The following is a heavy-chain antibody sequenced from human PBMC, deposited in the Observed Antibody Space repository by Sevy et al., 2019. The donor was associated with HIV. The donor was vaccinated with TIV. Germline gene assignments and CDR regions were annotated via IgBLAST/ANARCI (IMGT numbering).Heavy chain of an antibody. Sequence: SETLSLTCTVSGGSLSRYYWSWIRQPPGKRLEWIGYIYYSGSTDYNPSLKSRVTISVDTSKNQFSLKLRSVTAADTAVYYCARESYDILPGSRGMDVWGQGTTVTVSS. V-gene: IGHV4-59*01. D-gene: IGHD3-9*01. J-gene: IGHJ6*02. CDR1: GGSLSRYY. CDR2: IYYSGST. CDR3: ARESYDILPGSRGMDV.